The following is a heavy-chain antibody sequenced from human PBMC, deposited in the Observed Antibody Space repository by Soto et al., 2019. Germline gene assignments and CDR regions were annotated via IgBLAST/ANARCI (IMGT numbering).Heavy chain of an antibody. J-gene: IGHJ6*02. V-gene: IGHV3-74*01. CDR1: GFSFSSDW. Sequence: AGSLRLSCATSGFSFSSDWMHWVRQAPGKGLVWVSRINSDGSSTSFADSVKGRFTISRDNAKNTLYLQMNSLRAEDTAVYYCARPYYDYVWGSYRSTPRAYGMDVWGQGTTVTVSS. D-gene: IGHD3-16*02. CDR2: INSDGSST. CDR3: ARPYYDYVWGSYRSTPRAYGMDV.